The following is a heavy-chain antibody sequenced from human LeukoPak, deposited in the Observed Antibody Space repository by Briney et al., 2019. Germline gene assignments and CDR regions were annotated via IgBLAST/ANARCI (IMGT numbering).Heavy chain of an antibody. D-gene: IGHD4-17*01. Sequence: PSETLSPTCTVSGGSISSYYWSWIRQPPGKGLEWIGYIYYSGSTNYNPSLKSRVTISVDTSKNQFSLKLSSVTAADTAVYYCARASEDYGDYGWSVWFDPWGQGTLVTVSS. CDR1: GGSISSYY. V-gene: IGHV4-59*01. J-gene: IGHJ5*02. CDR2: IYYSGST. CDR3: ARASEDYGDYGWSVWFDP.